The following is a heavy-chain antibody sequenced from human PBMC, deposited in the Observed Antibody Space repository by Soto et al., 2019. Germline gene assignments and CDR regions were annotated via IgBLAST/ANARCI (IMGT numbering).Heavy chain of an antibody. D-gene: IGHD4-17*01. CDR1: GGSFSGYY. CDR3: VCLGGLTVTTDY. J-gene: IGHJ4*02. Sequence: SETLSLTCAVYGGSFSGYYWSLIRHPPGKGLEWIGEINHSGSTNYNPSLKSRVTISVDTSKNQFSLKLSSVTAADTAVYYCVCLGGLTVTTDYWGQGTLVTVSS. V-gene: IGHV4-34*01. CDR2: INHSGST.